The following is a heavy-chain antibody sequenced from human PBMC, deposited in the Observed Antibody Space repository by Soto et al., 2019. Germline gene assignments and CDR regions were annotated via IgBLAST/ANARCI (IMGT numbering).Heavy chain of an antibody. V-gene: IGHV1-3*01. Sequence: ASVKVSCKASGYTFTNYAIQWVRQAPGQRLEWMGWINAGNGNTKYSQKFQGRVTITRDTSASTAYMELNSLRSEDTAVYYCARPSVWYFDLWGRGTLVTVS. CDR1: GYTFTNYA. CDR2: INAGNGNT. CDR3: ARPSVWYFDL. J-gene: IGHJ2*01.